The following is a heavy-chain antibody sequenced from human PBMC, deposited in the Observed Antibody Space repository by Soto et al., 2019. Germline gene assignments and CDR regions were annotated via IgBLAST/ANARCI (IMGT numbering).Heavy chain of an antibody. Sequence: QVQLVESGGGVVQPGRSLRLSCAASGFTFSSYAMHWVRQAPGKGLEWVAVISYDGSNKYYADSVKGRFTISRDNSKNTLYLKMNSLRAEDTAVYYCARPEYSSSFNLGMDVWGQGTTVTVSS. CDR3: ARPEYSSSFNLGMDV. J-gene: IGHJ6*02. V-gene: IGHV3-30-3*01. CDR2: ISYDGSNK. CDR1: GFTFSSYA. D-gene: IGHD6-6*01.